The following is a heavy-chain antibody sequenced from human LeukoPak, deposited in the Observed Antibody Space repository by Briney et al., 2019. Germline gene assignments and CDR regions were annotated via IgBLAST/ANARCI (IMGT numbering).Heavy chain of an antibody. V-gene: IGHV3-74*01. CDR3: SRDSRGWTHDY. CDR2: INGDGSYT. J-gene: IGHJ4*01. CDR1: GFTFSTSW. Sequence: GGSLRLSCAASGFTFSTSWMHWVRQAPGEGLLWLSRINGDGSYTNYADSVKGRFTISRDNAKNTLFLQMNTRRGEDTAVYYCSRDSRGWTHDYWGQGTLVTVPS. D-gene: IGHD3-10*01.